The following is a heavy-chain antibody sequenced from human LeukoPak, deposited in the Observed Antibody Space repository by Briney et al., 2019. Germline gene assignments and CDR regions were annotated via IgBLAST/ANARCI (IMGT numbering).Heavy chain of an antibody. Sequence: GASVKVSCKASGYTFTSYDINWVRQAPGQGLEWMGWMNPNSGNTGYAQKFQGRVTMTRNTSISTAYMELSSLRSEDTAVYYCARGVGYCSSTSCYIDYFDYWGQGTLVTVSS. CDR1: GYTFTSYD. CDR2: MNPNSGNT. V-gene: IGHV1-8*01. J-gene: IGHJ4*02. CDR3: ARGVGYCSSTSCYIDYFDY. D-gene: IGHD2-2*02.